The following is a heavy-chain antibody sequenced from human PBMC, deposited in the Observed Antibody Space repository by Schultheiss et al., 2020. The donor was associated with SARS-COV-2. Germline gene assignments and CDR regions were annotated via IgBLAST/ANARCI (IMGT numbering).Heavy chain of an antibody. CDR1: GFTFSSYA. J-gene: IGHJ4*01. V-gene: IGHV3-23*01. CDR2: ISGSGGST. CDR3: ATKRRDAQQLATYYFDY. Sequence: GGSLRLSCAASGFTFSSYAMSWVRQAPGKGLEWVSAISGSGGSTYYADSVKGRFTISRDNSKNTLYLQMNSLRAEDTAVYYCATKRRDAQQLATYYFDYWGHGTLVTVSS. D-gene: IGHD6-13*01.